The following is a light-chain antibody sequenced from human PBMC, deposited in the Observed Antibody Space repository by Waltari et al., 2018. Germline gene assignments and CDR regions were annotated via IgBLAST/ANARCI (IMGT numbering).Light chain of an antibody. J-gene: IGKJ2*01. CDR2: WAS. V-gene: IGKV4-1*01. CDR3: LQYFDVPQT. Sequence: VMTQSPDSLAVSLGERATLTCRSSHSAFLSSNNKNYVAWYQHKPGQPPKLLIYWASIREAGVPDRFTGSGSGTQFTLTISSLQAEDVAVYFCLQYFDVPQTFGQGTKLEI. CDR1: HSAFLSSNNKNY.